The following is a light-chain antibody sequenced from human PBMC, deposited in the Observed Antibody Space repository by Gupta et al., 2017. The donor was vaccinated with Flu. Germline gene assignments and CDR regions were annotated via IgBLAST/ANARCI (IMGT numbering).Light chain of an antibody. J-gene: IGLJ3*02. Sequence: QSALTQPASVSGSPGQSITISCTGTSSDVGGYNYVSWYQQHPGKAPKLMIYEVTDRPSGVSNRFSGSQSGNTASLTISGLQAEDEADYSCASYTTTSTGVLGGGTKLTVL. V-gene: IGLV2-14*01. CDR2: EVT. CDR1: SSDVGGYNY. CDR3: ASYTTTSTGV.